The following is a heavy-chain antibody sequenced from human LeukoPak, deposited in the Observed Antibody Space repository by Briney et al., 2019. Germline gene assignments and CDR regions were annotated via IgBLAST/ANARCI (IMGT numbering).Heavy chain of an antibody. Sequence: SEALSLTCAVYGGSFSGYYWSWIRQPPGKGLEWIGEINHSGSTNYNPSLKSRVTISVDTSKNQFSLKLSSVPAADTAVYYCARATTTVVDYWGQGTLVTVSS. CDR2: INHSGST. J-gene: IGHJ4*02. CDR3: ARATTTVVDY. D-gene: IGHD4-23*01. CDR1: GGSFSGYY. V-gene: IGHV4-34*01.